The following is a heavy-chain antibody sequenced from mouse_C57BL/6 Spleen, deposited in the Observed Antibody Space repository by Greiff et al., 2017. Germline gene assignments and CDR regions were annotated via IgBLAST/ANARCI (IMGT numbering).Heavy chain of an antibody. CDR1: GFTFSDYG. CDR2: ISSGSSTI. D-gene: IGHD2-4*01. V-gene: IGHV5-17*01. CDR3: ARNDYDGYFDV. Sequence: EVKVEESGGGLVKPGGSLKLSCAASGFTFSDYGMHWVRQAPEKGLEWVAYISSGSSTIYYADTVKGRFTISRDNAKNTLFLQMTSLRSEDTAMYYCARNDYDGYFDVWGTGTTVTVSS. J-gene: IGHJ1*03.